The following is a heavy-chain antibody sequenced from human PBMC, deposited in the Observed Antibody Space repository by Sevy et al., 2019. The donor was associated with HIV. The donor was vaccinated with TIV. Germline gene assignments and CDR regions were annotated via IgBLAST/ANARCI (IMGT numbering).Heavy chain of an antibody. CDR3: ARGGGNGWYYFDY. CDR2: IIPILGST. CDR1: GGTFRSYG. D-gene: IGHD6-19*01. J-gene: IGHJ4*02. Sequence: ASVKVSCKASGGTFRSYGISWVRQAPGQGLEWMGGIIPILGSTNYAQKFQGRVTITADESTNTAHMELNSLRSEDTAVYYCARGGGNGWYYFDYWGQETLVTVSS. V-gene: IGHV1-69*13.